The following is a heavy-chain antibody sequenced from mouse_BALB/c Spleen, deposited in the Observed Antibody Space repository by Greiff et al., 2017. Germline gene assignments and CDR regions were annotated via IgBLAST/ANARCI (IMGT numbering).Heavy chain of an antibody. V-gene: IGHV14-1*02. CDR2: IDPETGNT. Sequence: VQLQQSGAELVKPGASVKLSCKASGFNFNDYYMHWVKQRPEQGLEWIGWIDPETGNTIYDPKFQGKAHITADTSSNTAYLQISSLTSEDSAVCDCARGLEGAWFADWGQGTLDTVSA. D-gene: IGHD3-1*01. J-gene: IGHJ3*01. CDR1: GFNFNDYY. CDR3: ARGLEGAWFAD.